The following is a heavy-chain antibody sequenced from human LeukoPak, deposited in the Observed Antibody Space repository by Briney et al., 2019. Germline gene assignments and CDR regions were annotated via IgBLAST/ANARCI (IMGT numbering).Heavy chain of an antibody. J-gene: IGHJ4*02. Sequence: ASVKVSCKASGYTFTGYYMHWVRQAPGQGLVWMGWINPNSGGTNYAQKFQGRVTMTRDTSISTAYMELSRLRSDDTAVYYCARVRYDILTGYPHLDYWGQGTLVTVSS. CDR2: INPNSGGT. CDR3: ARVRYDILTGYPHLDY. CDR1: GYTFTGYY. D-gene: IGHD3-9*01. V-gene: IGHV1-2*02.